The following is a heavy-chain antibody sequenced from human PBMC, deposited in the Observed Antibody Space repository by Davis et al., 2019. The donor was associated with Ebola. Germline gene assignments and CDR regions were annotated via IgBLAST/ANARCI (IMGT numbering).Heavy chain of an antibody. Sequence: GESLKISCAASGFTFSSYAMSWVRQAPGKGLEWVSAISGSGGSTYYADSVKGRFTISRDNSKNTLYLQMNSLRAEDTAVYYCAKPPRRGPLPAVASWRYFDYWGQGTLVTVSS. CDR2: ISGSGGST. CDR3: AKPPRRGPLPAVASWRYFDY. D-gene: IGHD2-2*01. CDR1: GFTFSSYA. V-gene: IGHV3-23*01. J-gene: IGHJ4*02.